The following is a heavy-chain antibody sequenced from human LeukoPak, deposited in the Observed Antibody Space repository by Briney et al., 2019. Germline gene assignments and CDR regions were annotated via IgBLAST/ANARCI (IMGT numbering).Heavy chain of an antibody. J-gene: IGHJ3*02. Sequence: GGSLRLSCAASGFTFDDYAMHWVRHAPGKGLEWVSGISWNSGSIGYADSVKGRFTISRDNAKNSLYLQMNSLRAEDTALYYCAKAPSFRDAFDIWGQGTMVTVSS. V-gene: IGHV3-9*01. CDR3: AKAPSFRDAFDI. CDR2: ISWNSGSI. CDR1: GFTFDDYA.